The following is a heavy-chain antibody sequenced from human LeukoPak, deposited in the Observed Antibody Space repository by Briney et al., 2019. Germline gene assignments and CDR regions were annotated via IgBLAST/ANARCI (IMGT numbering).Heavy chain of an antibody. Sequence: SETLSLTCTVSGGSISSGTYYWSWIRQPAGKGLEWIGRIYTSGITNYNPSLKSRVTISLDTSKNQFSLKLSSVIAADTAEYYCARHQWVPAFDIWGQGTMVTVSS. CDR3: ARHQWVPAFDI. D-gene: IGHD1-26*01. CDR2: IYTSGIT. V-gene: IGHV4-61*02. CDR1: GGSISSGTYY. J-gene: IGHJ3*02.